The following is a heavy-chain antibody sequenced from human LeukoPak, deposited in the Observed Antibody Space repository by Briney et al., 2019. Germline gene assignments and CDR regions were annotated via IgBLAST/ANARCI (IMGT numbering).Heavy chain of an antibody. Sequence: GGSLRLSCAASGVTFSSYWMHWVRQAPGKGLVWVSRINSDGSSTSYADSVKGRFTISRDNAKNTLYLQMNSLRAEDTAVYYCARESFNYGDLFDYWGQGTLVTVSS. J-gene: IGHJ4*02. CDR3: ARESFNYGDLFDY. D-gene: IGHD4-17*01. V-gene: IGHV3-74*01. CDR1: GVTFSSYW. CDR2: INSDGSST.